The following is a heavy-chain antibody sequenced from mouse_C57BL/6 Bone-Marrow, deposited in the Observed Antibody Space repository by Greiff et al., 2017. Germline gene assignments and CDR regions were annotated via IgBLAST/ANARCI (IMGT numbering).Heavy chain of an antibody. D-gene: IGHD1-1*01. CDR2: ISSGGDYI. CDR1: GFTFSSYA. Sequence: EVNLVESGEGLVKPGGSLKLSCAASGFTFSSYAMSWVRQTPEKRLEWVAYISSGGDYIYYADTVKGRFTISRDNARNTLYLQMSSLKSEDTAMXYCTRGYYYGSSPWFAYWGQGTLVTVSA. CDR3: TRGYYYGSSPWFAY. V-gene: IGHV5-9-1*02. J-gene: IGHJ3*01.